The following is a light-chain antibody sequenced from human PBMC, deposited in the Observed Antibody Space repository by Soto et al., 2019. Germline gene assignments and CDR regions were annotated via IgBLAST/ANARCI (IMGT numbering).Light chain of an antibody. J-gene: IGLJ2*01. V-gene: IGLV2-23*01. Sequence: QSVLTQPASLFGCPGESITSCCTGASSDVGTYNLVTWYQQHPGRVPKLILYEGNKRPSGVSSRFSASKSGNTASLTISGLQAEDEAHYFCCSCEPRRTELFGGGNK. CDR3: CSCEPRRTEL. CDR1: SSDVGTYNL. CDR2: EGN.